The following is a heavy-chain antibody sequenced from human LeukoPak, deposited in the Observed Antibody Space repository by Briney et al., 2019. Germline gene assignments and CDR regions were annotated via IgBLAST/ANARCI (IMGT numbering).Heavy chain of an antibody. V-gene: IGHV4-61*02. CDR3: ARVGATSAYFDQ. CDR1: GGSISSGGYY. J-gene: IGHJ4*02. Sequence: SQTLSLTCTVSGGSISSGGYYWTWIRQPAGKGLEWIGRIYSSGSTNYNPSLKRRVTISVDTSKNHFSLNLSSVTAADTAVYYCARVGATSAYFDQWGQGTLVTVSS. CDR2: IYSSGST. D-gene: IGHD1-26*01.